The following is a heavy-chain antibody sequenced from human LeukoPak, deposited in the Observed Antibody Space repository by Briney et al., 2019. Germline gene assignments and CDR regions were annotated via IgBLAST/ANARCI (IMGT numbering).Heavy chain of an antibody. Sequence: GSLGLSCIGSGFTFGDYTLNWFRQAPGKGLEWIGEINHSGSTNYNPSLESRVTISVDTSKNQFSLKLSSVTAADTAVYYCARGSLAAAGTSNVYYYYYGMDVWGQGTTVTVSS. V-gene: IGHV4-34*01. CDR2: INHSGST. D-gene: IGHD6-13*01. CDR1: GFTFGDYT. CDR3: ARGSLAAAGTSNVYYYYYGMDV. J-gene: IGHJ6*02.